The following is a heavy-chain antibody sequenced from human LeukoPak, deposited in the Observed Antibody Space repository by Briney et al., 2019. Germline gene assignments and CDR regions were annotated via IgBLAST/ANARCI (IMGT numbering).Heavy chain of an antibody. Sequence: AGGSLRLSCAASGFTFSTYTMNWVRQAPGKGLEWVSSTSRSSSYKYNADSVKGRFTISRDNAKNSLYLQMNSLTAEDTAVYYCARSTSGSYFFDYWGQGTLVTVSS. V-gene: IGHV3-21*01. CDR2: TSRSSSYK. J-gene: IGHJ4*02. D-gene: IGHD1-26*01. CDR1: GFTFSTYT. CDR3: ARSTSGSYFFDY.